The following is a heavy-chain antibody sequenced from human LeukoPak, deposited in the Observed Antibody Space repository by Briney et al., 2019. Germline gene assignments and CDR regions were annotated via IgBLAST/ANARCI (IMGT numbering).Heavy chain of an antibody. CDR1: GFTFSTYS. CDR2: IRHDSSDI. V-gene: IGHV3-21*05. CDR3: ARGPTRYYFDY. Sequence: GRSLRLSCAVSGFTFSTYSMNWVRQAPGKGLEWISFIRHDSSDIYYADSVKGRFTISRDNSKNTLYLQMNSLRAEDTAVYYCARGPTRYYFDYWGQGTLVTVSS. J-gene: IGHJ4*02.